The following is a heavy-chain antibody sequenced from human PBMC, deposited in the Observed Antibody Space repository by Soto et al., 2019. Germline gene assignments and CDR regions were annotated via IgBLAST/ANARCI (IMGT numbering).Heavy chain of an antibody. V-gene: IGHV3-21*01. CDR3: ARGAGYCSGGSCYSEGGYYYYYMDV. CDR2: ISSSSSYI. D-gene: IGHD2-15*01. Sequence: GGSLRLSCAASGFTFSSYSMNWVRQAPGKGLEWVSSISSSSSYIYYADSVKGRFTISRDNAKNSLYLQMNSLRAEDTAVYYCARGAGYCSGGSCYSEGGYYYYYMDVWGKGTTVTVSS. J-gene: IGHJ6*03. CDR1: GFTFSSYS.